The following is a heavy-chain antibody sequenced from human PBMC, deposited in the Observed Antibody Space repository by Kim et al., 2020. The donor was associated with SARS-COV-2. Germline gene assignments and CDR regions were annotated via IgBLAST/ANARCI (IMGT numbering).Heavy chain of an antibody. V-gene: IGHV4-59*02. CDR3: ARFMHSGSSNYFDY. CDR2: VSNRGSA. J-gene: IGHJ4*01. D-gene: IGHD6-6*01. CDR1: GGSVNNEY. Sequence: SETLSLTCTVSGGSVNNEYLGWVRRPPGKGLEWLGYVSNRGSASYHPSLKSRVTISIYTSKSQFYLRLNSVTAADTAIYYCARFMHSGSSNYFDYWGHGTLVSVSS.